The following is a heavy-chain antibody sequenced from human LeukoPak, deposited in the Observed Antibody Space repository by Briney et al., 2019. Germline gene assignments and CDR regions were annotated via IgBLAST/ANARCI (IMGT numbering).Heavy chain of an antibody. J-gene: IGHJ4*02. V-gene: IGHV3-7*01. CDR2: IKQDGSKK. Sequence: GGSLRLSCVASGFPFSSYWMTWVRQAPGKGLEWVANIKQDGSKKSYVDSVKGRFTISRDNAKNMLYLQMSSLRAEDTAVYYCARTPYYYDSSGYYYDYWGQGTLVTVSS. CDR1: GFPFSSYW. D-gene: IGHD3-22*01. CDR3: ARTPYYYDSSGYYYDY.